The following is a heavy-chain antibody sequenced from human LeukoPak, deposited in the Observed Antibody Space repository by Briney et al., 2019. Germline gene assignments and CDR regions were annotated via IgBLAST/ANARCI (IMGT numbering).Heavy chain of an antibody. Sequence: GESLKISCKASGYTFTHQWIGWVRQMSGSGLEWMGIIYLRDSDTIYSPSFQGHVTISADTSINTAYLEWSSLEASDTAIYYCARHSDVIGAIWGQGTLVTVSS. V-gene: IGHV5-51*01. CDR2: IYLRDSDT. CDR3: ARHSDVIGAI. D-gene: IGHD3-10*01. J-gene: IGHJ4*02. CDR1: GYTFTHQW.